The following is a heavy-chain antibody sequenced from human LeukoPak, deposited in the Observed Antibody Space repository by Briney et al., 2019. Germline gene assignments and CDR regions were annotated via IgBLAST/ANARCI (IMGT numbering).Heavy chain of an antibody. D-gene: IGHD6-19*01. CDR3: ARSITMAH. CDR2: IKEDGSEK. CDR1: GFTFSTYW. Sequence: GGSLRLSCVASGFTFSTYWMTWVRQAPGEGLECVANIKEDGSEKNYVDSVKGRFTISRDNAKNSVYLQMNSLRVEDTAVYYCARSITMAHWGQGTLVTVSS. V-gene: IGHV3-7*01. J-gene: IGHJ4*02.